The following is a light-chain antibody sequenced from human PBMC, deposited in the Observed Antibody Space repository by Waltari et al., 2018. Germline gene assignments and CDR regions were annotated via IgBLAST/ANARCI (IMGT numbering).Light chain of an antibody. CDR2: GAS. CDR1: QDISRY. CDR3: QQSNYFPLT. J-gene: IGKJ4*01. Sequence: DIQMTQSPSSVSASVGDRVTITCRASQDISRYLVWYQQKPGKAPNLLIYGASNLQSGVPSRFSGSRSGTDFTLTIDTLQPEDFATYFCQQSNYFPLTFGGGTKVEIE. V-gene: IGKV1-12*01.